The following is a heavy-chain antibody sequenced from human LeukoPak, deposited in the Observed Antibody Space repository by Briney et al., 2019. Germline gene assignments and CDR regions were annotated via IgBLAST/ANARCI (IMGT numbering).Heavy chain of an antibody. CDR2: ISYDGSNK. CDR1: GFTFSSDA. CDR3: ARAYDGIVVVKVDY. V-gene: IGHV3-30-3*01. Sequence: GGSLRLSCAASGFTFSSDAMHWVRQAPGKGLEWVAVISYDGSNKYYADSVKGRFTISRDNSKNTLYLQMNSLRAEDTAVYYCARAYDGIVVVKVDYWGQGTLVTVSS. D-gene: IGHD3-22*01. J-gene: IGHJ4*02.